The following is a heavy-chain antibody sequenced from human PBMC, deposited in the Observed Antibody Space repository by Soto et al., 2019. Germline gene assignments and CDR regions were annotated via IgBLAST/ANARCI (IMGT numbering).Heavy chain of an antibody. CDR3: ARGAFGEVSFDY. Sequence: ASVKVSCKASGYTFTNYGIGWVRQAPGQGPEWMGWISARNGNTIYAQKLQGRVTMTTDTSTSTAYMELRSLRSDDTAVYYCARGAFGEVSFDYWGQRTPVTVSS. CDR2: ISARNGNT. D-gene: IGHD3-10*01. CDR1: GYTFTNYG. J-gene: IGHJ4*02. V-gene: IGHV1-18*01.